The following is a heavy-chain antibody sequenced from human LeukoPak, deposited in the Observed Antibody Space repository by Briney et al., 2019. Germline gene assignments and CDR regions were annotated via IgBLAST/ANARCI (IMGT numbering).Heavy chain of an antibody. J-gene: IGHJ4*02. Sequence: ASVKVSCKASVYTFTNFYVHWVRQAPGQGLEWMGWMNPNSGDTSYAREFQDRVTMTRDTSLSTAYMELSRLRSDDTAVYFCARRPINCIITNCYVDYWGQGTLVTVSS. V-gene: IGHV1-2*02. CDR3: ARRPINCIITNCYVDY. D-gene: IGHD2-2*01. CDR1: VYTFTNFY. CDR2: MNPNSGDT.